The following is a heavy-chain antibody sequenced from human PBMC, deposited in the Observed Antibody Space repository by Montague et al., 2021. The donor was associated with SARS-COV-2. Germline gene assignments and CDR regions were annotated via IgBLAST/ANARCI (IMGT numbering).Heavy chain of an antibody. CDR2: ISHSGSA. V-gene: IGHV4-34*01. CDR3: TRGAPGY. Sequence: SETLSLTCAVYGGSFSDHKWTWIRQSPGKGLEWIGQISHSGSANYNPSLKSRVTISVDTAKNQFSLKLTSVSVADTAVYYCTRGAPGYWGQGTVVTVSS. J-gene: IGHJ4*02. CDR1: GGSFSDHK.